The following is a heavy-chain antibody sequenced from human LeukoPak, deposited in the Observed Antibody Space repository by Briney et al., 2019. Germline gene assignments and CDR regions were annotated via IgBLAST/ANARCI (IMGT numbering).Heavy chain of an antibody. Sequence: SETLSLTCTVSGGSISSDYWSWIRQPPGKGLEWIGYIYYSGSTNYNPSLESRVTISVDTSKNQFSLKLSSVTAADTAVYYCARDNPSVAAAGTLGIDWFDPWGQGTLVTVSS. CDR3: ARDNPSVAAAGTLGIDWFDP. CDR1: GGSISSDY. CDR2: IYYSGST. J-gene: IGHJ5*02. D-gene: IGHD6-13*01. V-gene: IGHV4-59*01.